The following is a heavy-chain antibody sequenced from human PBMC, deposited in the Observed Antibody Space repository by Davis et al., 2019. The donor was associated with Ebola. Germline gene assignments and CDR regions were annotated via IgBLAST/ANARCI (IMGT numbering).Heavy chain of an antibody. CDR1: GFNFKNYG. CDR3: AKDRVAAAGTPLDS. D-gene: IGHD6-13*01. V-gene: IGHV3-23*01. J-gene: IGHJ4*02. CDR2: ITGSGYTK. Sequence: GESLKISCAASGFNFKNYGMTWVRQVPGKGLEWVSSITGSGYTKYYADSLKARFTISRDSSTNTLYLHMSSLRLEDTAIYYCAKDRVAAAGTPLDSWGQGTLVTVSS.